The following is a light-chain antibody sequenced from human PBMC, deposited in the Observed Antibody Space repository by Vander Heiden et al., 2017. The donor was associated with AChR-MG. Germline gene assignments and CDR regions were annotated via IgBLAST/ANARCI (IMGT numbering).Light chain of an antibody. CDR2: DGI. Sequence: QSALTQSASVSGSPGQSITISCTGTSSDVGGYNYVSWYQQPPCTAPNLMIYDGINRPSGVSNRFSCSKSGNTASLPISGLQAEDEADYYCSSSPRRSTYVFGTGTKVTVL. J-gene: IGLJ1*01. V-gene: IGLV2-14*01. CDR3: SSSPRRSTYV. CDR1: SSDVGGYNY.